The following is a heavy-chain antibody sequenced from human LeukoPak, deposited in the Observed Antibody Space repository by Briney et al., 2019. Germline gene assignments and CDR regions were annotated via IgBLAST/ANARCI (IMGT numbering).Heavy chain of an antibody. Sequence: ASVKVSCTASGYTFTSYDINWVRQATGQGLEWMGWMNPNSGNTGYAQKFQGRVTMTRNTSISTAYMELSSLRSEDTAVYYCARGLVATIRRGIYYYYYGMDVWGQGTTVTVSS. D-gene: IGHD5-12*01. CDR1: GYTFTSYD. CDR2: MNPNSGNT. CDR3: ARGLVATIRRGIYYYYYGMDV. J-gene: IGHJ6*02. V-gene: IGHV1-8*01.